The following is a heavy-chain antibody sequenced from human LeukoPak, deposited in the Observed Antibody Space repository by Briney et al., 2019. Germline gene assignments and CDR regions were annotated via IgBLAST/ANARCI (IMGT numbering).Heavy chain of an antibody. V-gene: IGHV3-11*04. CDR3: ARIVYGSGSLQSNWFDP. D-gene: IGHD3-10*01. J-gene: IGHJ5*02. CDR1: GFTVGGNY. Sequence: GGSLRLSCVLSGFTVGGNYMSWVRQAPGKGLEWVAYISSSSSTTYYADSVKGRFTISRDNAKKSLYLQMNSLRVEDTAVYYCARIVYGSGSLQSNWFDPWGQGTLVTVSS. CDR2: ISSSSSTT.